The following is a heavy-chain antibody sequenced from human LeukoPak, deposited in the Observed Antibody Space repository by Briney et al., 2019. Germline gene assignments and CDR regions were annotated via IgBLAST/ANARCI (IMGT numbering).Heavy chain of an antibody. CDR1: GGTFSSYA. CDR3: ATSLTPPPNDAFDI. CDR2: IIPIFGTA. Sequence: SVKVSCKASGGTFSSYAISWVRQAPGQGLEWMGGIIPIFGTANYAQKFQGRVTITADKSTSTAYMELSSLRSEDTAVYYCATSLTPPPNDAFDIWGQGTMVTVSS. D-gene: IGHD1-14*01. V-gene: IGHV1-69*06. J-gene: IGHJ3*02.